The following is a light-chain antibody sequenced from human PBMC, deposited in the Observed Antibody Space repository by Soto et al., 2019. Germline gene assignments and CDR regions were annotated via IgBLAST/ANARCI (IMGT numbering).Light chain of an antibody. V-gene: IGKV3-15*01. CDR1: QSVHSN. J-gene: IGKJ4*01. Sequence: EIEMTQSPATLSLSPGETATLSCRASQSVHSNLAWFQQHPGQAPRLLIYGASSRATGIPVRFSGSGSGTEFTLTISSLQPEDFAVYYCQQYTDWPWGTFGGGTKVGIK. CDR2: GAS. CDR3: QQYTDWPWGT.